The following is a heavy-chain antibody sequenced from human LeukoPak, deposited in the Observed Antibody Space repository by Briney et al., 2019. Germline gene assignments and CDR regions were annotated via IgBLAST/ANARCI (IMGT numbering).Heavy chain of an antibody. V-gene: IGHV1-46*01. D-gene: IGHD5-12*01. J-gene: IGHJ4*02. CDR1: GYTFTSYY. CDR2: INPSGGST. CDR3: ASSGLTPSFLSY. Sequence: ASVRVSCKASGYTFTSYYMHWVRQAPGQGLEWMGIINPSGGSTSYAQKFQGRVTMTRDTSTSTVHMELSSLRSEDTAVYYCASSGLTPSFLSYWGQGTLVTVSS.